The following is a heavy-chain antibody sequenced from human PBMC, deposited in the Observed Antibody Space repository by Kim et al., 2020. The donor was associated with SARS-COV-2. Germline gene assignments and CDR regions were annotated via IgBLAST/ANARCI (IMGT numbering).Heavy chain of an antibody. Sequence: SETLSLTCTVSGGSISSSSYYWGWIRQPPGRGLEWIGSIYYSGSTYYNPSLKSRVTISVDTSKNQFSLKLSSVTAADTAVYYCAGIQLSRSIAAAGVMD. CDR1: GGSISSSSYY. CDR2: IYYSGST. V-gene: IGHV4-39*01. J-gene: IGHJ6*03. CDR3: AGIQLSRSIAAAGVMD. D-gene: IGHD6-13*01.